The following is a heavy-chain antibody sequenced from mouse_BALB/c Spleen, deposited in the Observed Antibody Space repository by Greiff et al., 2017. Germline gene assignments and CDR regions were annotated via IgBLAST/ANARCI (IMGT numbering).Heavy chain of an antibody. CDR2: IWAGGST. J-gene: IGHJ4*01. CDR1: GFSLTSYG. CDR3: ARGTFYGSSSRAMDY. V-gene: IGHV2-9*02. Sequence: VQLKESGPGLVAPSQSLSITCTVSGFSLTSYGVHWVRQPPGKGLEWLGVIWAGGSTNYNSALMSRLSISKDNSKSQVFLKMNSLQTDDTVMYYCARGTFYGSSSRAMDYWGQGTSVTVSS. D-gene: IGHD1-1*01.